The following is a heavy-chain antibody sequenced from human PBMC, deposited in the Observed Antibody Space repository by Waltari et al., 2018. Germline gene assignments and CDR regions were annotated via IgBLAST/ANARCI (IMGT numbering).Heavy chain of an antibody. Sequence: EVQLVESGGGLLQPGGSLRLSCAASGFTFSGRWMSWVRQAPGKGPEWVANINQDGSEKFYVDCVNGRFTISRDNAKSSRFLQMSGLRADDTADYYCARGAGWLADHWGQGTVVTVSS. V-gene: IGHV3-7*01. J-gene: IGHJ5*02. CDR2: INQDGSEK. CDR3: ARGAGWLADH. CDR1: GFTFSGRW. D-gene: IGHD6-19*01.